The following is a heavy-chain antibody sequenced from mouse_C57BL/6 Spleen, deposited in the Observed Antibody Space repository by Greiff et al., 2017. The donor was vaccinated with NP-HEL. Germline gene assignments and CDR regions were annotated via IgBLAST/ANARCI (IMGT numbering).Heavy chain of an antibody. Sequence: QVQLQQSGAELVKPGASVKLSCTASGYTFTEYTIHWVKQRSGQGLEWIGWFYPGSGSIKYNEKFKDKATLTADKSSSTVYMELSRLTSDDSAVYFGERHEEGGYYSNPYFDYWGQGTTLTVSS. J-gene: IGHJ2*01. CDR2: FYPGSGSI. CDR1: GYTFTEYT. CDR3: ERHEEGGYYSNPYFDY. V-gene: IGHV1-62-2*01. D-gene: IGHD2-5*01.